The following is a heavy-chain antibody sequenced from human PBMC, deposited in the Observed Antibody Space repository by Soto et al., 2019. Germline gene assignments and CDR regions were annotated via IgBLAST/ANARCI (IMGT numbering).Heavy chain of an antibody. CDR2: IYYSGST. Sequence: PSETLSLTCTVSGGSISSYYWSWIRQPPGKGLEWIGYIYYSGSTNYNPSLKSRVTISVDTSKNQFSLKLSSVTAEDTAVYYCARGAAFSIFGVVILDYGMDVWGQGTTVTVSS. D-gene: IGHD3-3*01. CDR1: GGSISSYY. V-gene: IGHV4-59*12. J-gene: IGHJ6*02. CDR3: ARGAAFSIFGVVILDYGMDV.